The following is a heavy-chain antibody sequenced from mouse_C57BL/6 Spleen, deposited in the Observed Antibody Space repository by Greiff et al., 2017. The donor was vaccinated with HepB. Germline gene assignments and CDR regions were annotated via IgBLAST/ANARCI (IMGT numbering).Heavy chain of an antibody. D-gene: IGHD2-5*01. CDR1: GFTFSDYG. CDR3: ARRRDSTLGAMDY. V-gene: IGHV5-17*01. CDR2: ISSGSSTI. J-gene: IGHJ4*01. Sequence: EVQLLESGGGLVKPGGSLKLSCAASGFTFSDYGMHWVRQAPEKGLEWVAYISSGSSTIYYADTVKGRFTISRDNAKNTLFLQMTSLRSEDTAMYYCARRRDSTLGAMDYWGQGTSVTVSS.